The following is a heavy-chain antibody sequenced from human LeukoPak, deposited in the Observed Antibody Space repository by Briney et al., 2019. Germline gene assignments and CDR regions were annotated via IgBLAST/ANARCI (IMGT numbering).Heavy chain of an antibody. D-gene: IGHD3-10*01. J-gene: IGHJ6*03. V-gene: IGHV4-59*01. CDR2: IYYSGST. Sequence: SETLSLTCTVSGGSISYYYWSWIRQPPGKGLEWIGYIYYSGSTNYNPSLKSRVTISVDTSKNQFSLKLSSVTAADTAVYYCARGGGSGSYRYYYYYYMDVWGKGTTVTVSS. CDR1: GGSISYYY. CDR3: ARGGGSGSYRYYYYYYMDV.